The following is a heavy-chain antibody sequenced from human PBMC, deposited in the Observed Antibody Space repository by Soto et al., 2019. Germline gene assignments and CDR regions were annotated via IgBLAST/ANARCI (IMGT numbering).Heavy chain of an antibody. D-gene: IGHD6-25*01. J-gene: IGHJ5*01. CDR3: ARASAAATSWFDY. CDR2: FNPKTGGA. V-gene: IGHV1-2*02. CDR1: GYSFPAFY. Sequence: QVQLVQSAAEVERPGASVKVSCQISGYSFPAFYIHWVRQAPGQGLEWVGWFNPKTGGANSAQKFQCRVTMTRATSISTVYMDLSGLTSDDTALYYCARASAAATSWFDYWGQGTLVTVSS.